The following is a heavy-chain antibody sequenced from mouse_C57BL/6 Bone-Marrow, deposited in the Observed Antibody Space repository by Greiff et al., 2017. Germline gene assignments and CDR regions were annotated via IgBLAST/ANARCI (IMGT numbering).Heavy chain of an antibody. V-gene: IGHV1-85*01. Sequence: QVQLQQSGPELVKRGASVKLSCKASGYTFTSYDINWVKQRPGQGLEWIGWIYPRDGSTKYNEKFKGKATLTVDTSSSAAYMGLHILTSEDSAVYFWASDYGSSYWYFDVWGTGTTVTVSS. CDR1: GYTFTSYD. J-gene: IGHJ1*03. D-gene: IGHD1-1*01. CDR3: ASDYGSSYWYFDV. CDR2: IYPRDGST.